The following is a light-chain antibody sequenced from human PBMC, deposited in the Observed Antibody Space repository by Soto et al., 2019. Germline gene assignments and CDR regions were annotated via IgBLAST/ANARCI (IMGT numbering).Light chain of an antibody. J-gene: IGKJ1*01. CDR1: QSVSSH. CDR3: QQRSNRPT. Sequence: EVVMTQSPSNLSVSPGERATLSFRASQSVSSHLAWYQQKPGQAPRLLIYAASTRATGIPARFSGSGSGTEFTLTISSLQSEDFAVYYCQQRSNRPTFGQGTKVDIK. V-gene: IGKV3-15*01. CDR2: AAS.